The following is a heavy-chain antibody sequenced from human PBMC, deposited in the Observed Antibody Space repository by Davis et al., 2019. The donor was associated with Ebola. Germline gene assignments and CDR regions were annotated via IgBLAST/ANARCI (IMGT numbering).Heavy chain of an antibody. CDR1: GGSISRGGSY. D-gene: IGHD3-22*01. Sequence: PSETLSLTCTVSGGSISRGGSYWSWIRPHPGKGLEWIGYIYYSGSTYYNPSLKSRVTISLDTSKNQFSLNLRSVTAADTAVYYCAKDLRYDSSGSDYYFYMDVWGKGTTVTVSS. J-gene: IGHJ6*03. CDR3: AKDLRYDSSGSDYYFYMDV. CDR2: IYYSGST. V-gene: IGHV4-31*03.